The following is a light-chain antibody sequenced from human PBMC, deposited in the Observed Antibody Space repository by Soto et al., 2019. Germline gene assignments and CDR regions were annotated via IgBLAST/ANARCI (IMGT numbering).Light chain of an antibody. CDR1: QSVSSSY. CDR2: GAS. J-gene: IGKJ4*01. Sequence: EIVLTQSPGTLSLSPGERATLSCRASQSVSSSYLAWYQQKPGQAPRLLIYGASSRATGIPERFSGSGSGTDFTFTISRLEPEDFAVYYCQKYGSAPFTFGGGTKVEIK. CDR3: QKYGSAPFT. V-gene: IGKV3-20*01.